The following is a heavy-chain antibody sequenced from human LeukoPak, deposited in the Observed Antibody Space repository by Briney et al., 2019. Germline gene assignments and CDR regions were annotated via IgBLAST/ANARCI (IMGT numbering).Heavy chain of an antibody. CDR1: GGSFSGYY. J-gene: IGHJ4*02. CDR2: INHSGST. Sequence: PSETLSLTWAVYGGSFSGYYWSWIRQPPGKGLEWIGEINHSGSTNYNSALKSRVTISVDMSKNQFSLKLNSVAAADTAVYYCAREDCSGGSCSSFDYWGQGTLVTVSS. CDR3: AREDCSGGSCSSFDY. D-gene: IGHD2-15*01. V-gene: IGHV4-34*01.